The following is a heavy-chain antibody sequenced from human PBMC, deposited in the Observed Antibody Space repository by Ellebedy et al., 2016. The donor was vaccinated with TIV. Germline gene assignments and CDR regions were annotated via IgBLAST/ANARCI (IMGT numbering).Heavy chain of an antibody. Sequence: GGSLRLSCAASGFSFSSYWMAWVRQAPGKGLEWVANINQDGREKYYVDSVKGRFAISRDNAQTSLYLQMNSLRDEDTSVYYCATDGSYGDYRSPAHAFVFWGQGTMVTVSS. CDR1: GFSFSSYW. D-gene: IGHD4-17*01. CDR2: INQDGREK. J-gene: IGHJ3*01. CDR3: ATDGSYGDYRSPAHAFVF. V-gene: IGHV3-7*01.